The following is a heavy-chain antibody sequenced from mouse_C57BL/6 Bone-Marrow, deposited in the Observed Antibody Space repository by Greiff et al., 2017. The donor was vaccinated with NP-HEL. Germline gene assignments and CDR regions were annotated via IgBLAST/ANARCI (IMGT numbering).Heavy chain of an antibody. Sequence: QVQLQQSGAELARPGASVKMSCKASGYTFTSYTMHWVKQRPGPGLEWIGYINPSSGYTKYNQKFKDKATLTADKSSSTAYMQLSSLTSEDSAVNDCERFYYGYDRNYWGQGTTLTVSS. V-gene: IGHV1-4*01. CDR3: ERFYYGYDRNY. CDR1: GYTFTSYT. J-gene: IGHJ2*01. CDR2: INPSSGYT. D-gene: IGHD2-2*01.